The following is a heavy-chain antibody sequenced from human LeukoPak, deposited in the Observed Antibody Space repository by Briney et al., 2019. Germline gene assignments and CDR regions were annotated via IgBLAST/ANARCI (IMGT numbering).Heavy chain of an antibody. CDR2: IHTSGST. CDR1: GGSISTYY. CDR3: ARVYQSAEYDLDY. Sequence: PSETLSLTCTVSGGSISTYYWSCIRQPAGKGLEWIGRIHTSGSTNYNPSLKSRVTISVDKSKNQFSLKLTSVTAADTAVYYCARVYQSAEYDLDYWGQGNLVSVSS. V-gene: IGHV4-4*07. J-gene: IGHJ4*02. D-gene: IGHD2-2*01.